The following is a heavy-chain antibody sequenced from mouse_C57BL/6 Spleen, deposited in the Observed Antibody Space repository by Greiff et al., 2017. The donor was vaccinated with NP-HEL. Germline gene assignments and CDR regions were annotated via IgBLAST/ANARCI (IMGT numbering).Heavy chain of an antibody. J-gene: IGHJ4*01. D-gene: IGHD3-2*02. CDR1: GFTFSSYG. CDR2: ISSGGSYT. CDR3: ARQAAQGTGAMDY. Sequence: EVQRVESGGDLVKPGGSLKLSCAASGFTFSSYGMSWVRQTPDKRLEWVATISSGGSYTYYPDSVKGRFTISRDNAKNTLYLQMSSLKSEDTAMYYCARQAAQGTGAMDYWGQGTSVTVSS. V-gene: IGHV5-6*01.